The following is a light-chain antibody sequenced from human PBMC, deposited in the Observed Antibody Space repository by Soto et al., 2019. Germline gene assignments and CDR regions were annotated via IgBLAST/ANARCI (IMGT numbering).Light chain of an antibody. CDR1: NIGSKS. Sequence: VLTQPPSVSVAPGKTARITCGGNNIGSKSVHWYQQKPGQAPVLVIYYDSDRPSGIPERFSGSNSGNTATLTISRVEAGDEADYYCQVWDSSSDHAVFGGGTQLTVL. J-gene: IGLJ7*01. CDR2: YDS. CDR3: QVWDSSSDHAV. V-gene: IGLV3-21*04.